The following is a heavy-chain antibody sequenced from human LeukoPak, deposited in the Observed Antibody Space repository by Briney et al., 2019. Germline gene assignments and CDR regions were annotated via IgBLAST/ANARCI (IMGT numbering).Heavy chain of an antibody. Sequence: SETLSLTCTVSGDPLRSSYWRWIRQPPGKGLEWIGYIYYTGTTTYNPSLKSRVTISVDTSKNQFSLKLSSVTAADTAVYYCARRGGLNRGYWYFDLWGRGTLVTVSS. CDR2: IYYTGTT. V-gene: IGHV4-59*01. J-gene: IGHJ2*01. CDR1: GDPLRSSY. CDR3: ARRGGLNRGYWYFDL. D-gene: IGHD3-16*01.